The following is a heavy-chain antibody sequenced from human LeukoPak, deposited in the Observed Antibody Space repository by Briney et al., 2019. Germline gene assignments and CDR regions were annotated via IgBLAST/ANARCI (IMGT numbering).Heavy chain of an antibody. CDR2: MNPNSGNT. V-gene: IGHV1-8*01. Sequence: GASVKVSCKASGYTFTSYDINWVRQATGQGLEWMGWMNPNSGNTGYAQKFQGRVTMTRNTSISTAYMELSSLRSEDTAVYYCARGGPKAAAGTIDYYFDYWGQGTLVTVSS. CDR3: ARGGPKAAAGTIDYYFDY. CDR1: GYTFTSYD. J-gene: IGHJ4*02. D-gene: IGHD6-13*01.